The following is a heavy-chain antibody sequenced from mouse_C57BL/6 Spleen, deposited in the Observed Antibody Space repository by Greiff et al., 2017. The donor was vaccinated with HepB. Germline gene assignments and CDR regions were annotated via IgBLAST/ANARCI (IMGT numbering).Heavy chain of an antibody. Sequence: QVQLQQSGAELVKPGASVKLSCKASGYTFTSYWMHWVKQRPGQGLEWIGMIHPNSGSTNYNEKFKSKATLTVDKSSSTAYMQLSSLTSEDSAVYYCANYYGSSYLTWFAYWGQGTLVTVSA. CDR3: ANYYGSSYLTWFAY. V-gene: IGHV1-64*01. CDR1: GYTFTSYW. J-gene: IGHJ3*01. CDR2: IHPNSGST. D-gene: IGHD1-1*01.